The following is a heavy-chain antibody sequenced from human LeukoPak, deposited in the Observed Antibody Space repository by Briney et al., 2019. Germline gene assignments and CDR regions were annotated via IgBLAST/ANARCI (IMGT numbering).Heavy chain of an antibody. Sequence: ASVKVSCKASGYTFTSYDINWVRQATGQGLEWMGWMNPNSGNTGYAQKFQGRVTMTRNTSISTAYMELSSLRSEDTAVYYCARGLTPELRLGRYFDCLGSVTKNYYFDYWGQGTLVTVSS. V-gene: IGHV1-8*01. D-gene: IGHD3-9*01. CDR3: ARGLTPELRLGRYFDCLGSVTKNYYFDY. CDR1: GYTFTSYD. J-gene: IGHJ4*02. CDR2: MNPNSGNT.